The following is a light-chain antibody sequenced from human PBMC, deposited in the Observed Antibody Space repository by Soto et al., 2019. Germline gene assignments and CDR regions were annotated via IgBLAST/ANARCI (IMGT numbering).Light chain of an antibody. V-gene: IGKV3-11*01. Sequence: EIVLTQSPATLPLSPGESATLSCRASQSVRSYLAWYPQHPAQAPRLLIYDASNRATGIPARFSGSGSGTDFTLTISSLEPEDFAVYYCQQRSNWPLMYTFGQGTKLEIK. CDR1: QSVRSY. CDR2: DAS. CDR3: QQRSNWPLMYT. J-gene: IGKJ2*01.